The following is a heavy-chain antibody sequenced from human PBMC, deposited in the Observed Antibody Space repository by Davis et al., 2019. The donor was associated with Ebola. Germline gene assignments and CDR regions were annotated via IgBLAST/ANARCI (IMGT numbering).Heavy chain of an antibody. CDR1: GGTFSSYA. Sequence: AASVKVSCKASGGTFSSYAISWVRQAPGQGLEWMGGIIPIFGTANYAQKFQGRVTMTRDTSTSTVYMELSSLRSEDTAVYYCARGLSAGIVVVVAATVYFDYWGQGTLVTVSS. CDR2: IIPIFGTA. J-gene: IGHJ4*02. D-gene: IGHD2-15*01. CDR3: ARGLSAGIVVVVAATVYFDY. V-gene: IGHV1-69*05.